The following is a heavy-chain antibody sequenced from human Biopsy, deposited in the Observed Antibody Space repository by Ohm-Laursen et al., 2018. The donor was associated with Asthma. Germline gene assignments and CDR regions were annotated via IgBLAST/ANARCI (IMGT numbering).Heavy chain of an antibody. D-gene: IGHD2-21*01. CDR1: GDSITSGGYS. Sequence: TLSLTCTVSGDSITSGGYSWTWIRQPPGKGLEWIGYIYHRDTTYYNPSLKSRVTISLDGSKNQFTLKLSSVTAADTAAYYCARGRSGDWLYYFDYWGQGALVTVSS. V-gene: IGHV4-30-2*01. CDR2: IYHRDTT. J-gene: IGHJ4*02. CDR3: ARGRSGDWLYYFDY.